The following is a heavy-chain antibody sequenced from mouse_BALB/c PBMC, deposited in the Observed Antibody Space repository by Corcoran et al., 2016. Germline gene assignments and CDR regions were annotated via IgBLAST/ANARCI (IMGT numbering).Heavy chain of an antibody. D-gene: IGHD2-4*01. V-gene: IGHV8-12*01. CDR2: IYWDDDK. Sequence: QVTLKESGPGILHPSQPHSLTCSFSGFSLSTSGMGVSWIRQPSGKGLEWLVHIYWDDDKRYNPCLKSRLTISKDTSRNQVFLKITSVDSADTATYYCARSMITTTEFAYWGQGPLVTVSA. CDR3: ARSMITTTEFAY. CDR1: GFSLSTSGMG. J-gene: IGHJ3*01.